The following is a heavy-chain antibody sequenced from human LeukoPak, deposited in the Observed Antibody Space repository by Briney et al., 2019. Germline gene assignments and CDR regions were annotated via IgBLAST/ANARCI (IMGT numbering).Heavy chain of an antibody. Sequence: GASVKVSCKASGYSFTEYYMYWVRQAPGQGLEWMGIINPSLGSTSYAQKFQGGVFMTRDMSTSTVYMELSSLTSEDTAVYYCARGLYSSSWYEDYWGQGTLVTVSS. J-gene: IGHJ4*02. V-gene: IGHV1-46*01. CDR1: GYSFTEYY. CDR3: ARGLYSSSWYEDY. D-gene: IGHD6-13*01. CDR2: INPSLGST.